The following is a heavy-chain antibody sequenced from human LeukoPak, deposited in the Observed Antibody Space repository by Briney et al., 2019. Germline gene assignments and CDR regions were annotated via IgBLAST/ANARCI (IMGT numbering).Heavy chain of an antibody. D-gene: IGHD5-24*01. V-gene: IGHV1-2*02. CDR1: GYTFSGYY. CDR2: IKPNSGGT. Sequence: ASVKVSFTAAGYTFSGYYIHWVRLAPGQGLEWMGWIKPNSGGTHFTQKFQGRVTMTRDTSISTAYMELSRLKSDDTAVYYCARANSDGYITYFVSWGQGTLVTVSS. CDR3: ARANSDGYITYFVS. J-gene: IGHJ4*02.